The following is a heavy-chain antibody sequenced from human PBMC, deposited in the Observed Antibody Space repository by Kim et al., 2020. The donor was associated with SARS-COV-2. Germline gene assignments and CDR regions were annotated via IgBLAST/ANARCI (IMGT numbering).Heavy chain of an antibody. V-gene: IGHV3-11*06. CDR3: ARDQSDYDSSGNYPDY. Sequence: SVKGRFTISRDNAKNSLYLQMNSLRAEDTAVYYCARDQSDYDSSGNYPDYWGQGTLVTVSS. D-gene: IGHD3-22*01. J-gene: IGHJ4*02.